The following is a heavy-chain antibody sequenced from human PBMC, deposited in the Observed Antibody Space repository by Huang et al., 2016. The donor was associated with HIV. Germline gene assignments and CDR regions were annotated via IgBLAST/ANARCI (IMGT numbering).Heavy chain of an antibody. J-gene: IGHJ4*03. CDR3: ARGGPVGYFNL. V-gene: IGHV3-21*01. Sequence: EVQLEESGGALVKPGGSLRLSCAATGFLFTTFTMHWVRQAPGKGLEWVSSISGSGSSIYDADAVKGRFTISRDNTKKSLYLQMSSLSVDDTAFYFCARGGPVGYFNLWGHGTLVSVSS. CDR1: GFLFTTFT. CDR2: ISGSGSSI. D-gene: IGHD2-15*01.